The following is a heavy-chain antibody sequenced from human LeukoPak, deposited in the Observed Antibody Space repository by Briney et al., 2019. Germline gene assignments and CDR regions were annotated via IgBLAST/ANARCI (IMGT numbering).Heavy chain of an antibody. V-gene: IGHV3-53*01. CDR2: IYSGGST. CDR1: GFTVSSNY. Sequence: GGSLRLSCAASGFTVSSNYMSWVRQAPGKGLEWVSVIYSGGSTYYADSVKGRFTISRDNSKNTLYLQMNSLRAEDTAVYYCARSNYYYGMDVWGQGTTATVSS. CDR3: ARSNYYYGMDV. J-gene: IGHJ6*02.